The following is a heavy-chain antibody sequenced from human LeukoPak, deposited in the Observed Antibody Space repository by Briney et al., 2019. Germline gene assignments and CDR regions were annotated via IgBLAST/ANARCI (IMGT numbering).Heavy chain of an antibody. CDR1: GYSLGIGYY. Sequence: SETLSLTCAVSGYSLGIGYYWGWIRQPPGKGLEWIGNMYRSGYTYYNPSLKSRVTISVDTSKNQFSLKLSSVTAADTAVYYCARRLDSWSFDSWGQGTLVTVSS. J-gene: IGHJ4*02. V-gene: IGHV4-38-2*01. D-gene: IGHD3-9*01. CDR3: ARRLDSWSFDS. CDR2: MYRSGYT.